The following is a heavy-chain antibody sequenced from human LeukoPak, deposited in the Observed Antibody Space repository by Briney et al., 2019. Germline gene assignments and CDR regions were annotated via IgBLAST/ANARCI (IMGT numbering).Heavy chain of an antibody. Sequence: SETLSLTCTVSGGSISSYYWSWVRQPPGKGLEWIGYIYYSGSTNYNPSVKSRVTISVDTSKNQFSLKLSSVTAADTAVYYCARAVGGIAAADAFDIWGQGTMVTVSS. J-gene: IGHJ3*02. CDR2: IYYSGST. CDR3: ARAVGGIAAADAFDI. CDR1: GGSISSYY. D-gene: IGHD6-13*01. V-gene: IGHV4-59*01.